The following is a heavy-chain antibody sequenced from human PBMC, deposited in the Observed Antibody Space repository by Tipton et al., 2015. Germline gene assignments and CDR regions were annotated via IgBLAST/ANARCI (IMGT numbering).Heavy chain of an antibody. J-gene: IGHJ5*02. CDR3: ARILEWQTARFDP. V-gene: IGHV4-59*01. Sequence: LRLSCTVSGDSISSYYWSWIRQPPGKGLEWIGYIYYSGIATYSPSLKSRVTISIDTSKNHFSLNLTSVTAADTAVYYCARILEWQTARFDPWGQGTLVTVSP. CDR1: GDSISSYY. CDR2: IYYSGIA. D-gene: IGHD3-3*01.